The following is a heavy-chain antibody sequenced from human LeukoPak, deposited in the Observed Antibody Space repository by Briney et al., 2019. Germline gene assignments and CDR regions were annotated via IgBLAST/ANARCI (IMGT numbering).Heavy chain of an antibody. J-gene: IGHJ4*02. CDR2: INSSSSAI. Sequence: GGSLRLSCAASGFTFSSYSKIWLRQAPGKGLEWFSYINSSSSAIYYADSVKGRFTISSDSAKNSLYLQMNSLRAEDTCVYYCARAYRSYLDYWGQGTLVTVSS. D-gene: IGHD4-11*01. CDR1: GFTFSSYS. V-gene: IGHV3-48*01. CDR3: ARAYRSYLDY.